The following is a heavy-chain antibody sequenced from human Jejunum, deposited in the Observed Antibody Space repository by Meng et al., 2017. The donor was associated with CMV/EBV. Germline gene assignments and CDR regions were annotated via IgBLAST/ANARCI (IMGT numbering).Heavy chain of an antibody. D-gene: IGHD2-15*01. V-gene: IGHV1-46*01. CDR1: GYTFSSYN. Sequence: SGYTFSSYNIHWMRQAPGQGLEWMGIINPSGVAHTSYAQKFQGRVTMTRDTSTSTLYMELSGLRSDDTAVYYCARDAGRSSNWFDPWGQGTLVTVSS. J-gene: IGHJ5*02. CDR2: INPSGVAHT. CDR3: ARDAGRSSNWFDP.